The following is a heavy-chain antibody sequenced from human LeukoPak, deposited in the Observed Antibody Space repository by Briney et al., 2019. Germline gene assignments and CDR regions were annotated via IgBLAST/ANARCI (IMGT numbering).Heavy chain of an antibody. CDR2: ISGSGGST. V-gene: IGHV3-23*01. J-gene: IGHJ6*03. CDR1: GFTFSSYA. D-gene: IGHD1-26*01. CDR3: AKVGRSYPYYYYYYMDV. Sequence: GGSLRLSCAASGFTFSSYAMSWVRQAPGKGLEWVSAISGSGGSTYYADSVKGRFTISRDNSKNTLYLQMNSLRVEDTAVYYCAKVGRSYPYYYYYYMDVWGKGTAVTVSS.